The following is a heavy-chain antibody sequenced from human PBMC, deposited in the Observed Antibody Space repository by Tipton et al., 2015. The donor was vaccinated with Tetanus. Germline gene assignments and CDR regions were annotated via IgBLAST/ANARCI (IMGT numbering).Heavy chain of an antibody. D-gene: IGHD2-2*01. V-gene: IGHV3-33*01. J-gene: IGHJ6*02. CDR1: GFTFSTNA. CDR3: VRVLKGAKCSRSSCYGYGMDV. Sequence: SLRLSCAASGFTFSTNAMHWVRQAPGKGLEWVAAIWNDGSYKYYADSVKGRFTVSRDNSKNTLYLQMNSLRAEDTAVYYCVRVLKGAKCSRSSCYGYGMDVWGQGTTVTVSS. CDR2: IWNDGSYK.